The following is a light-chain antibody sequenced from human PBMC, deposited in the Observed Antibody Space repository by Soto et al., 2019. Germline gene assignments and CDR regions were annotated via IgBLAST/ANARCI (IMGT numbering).Light chain of an antibody. CDR1: QSVTSNF. J-gene: IGKJ3*01. CDR3: HQYGSSPLT. Sequence: EIVLTQSPGTLSLSPGERATLTCRASQSVTSNFLAWYQQKPGQAPRLLMYGASSRATGIPDRFSGSGSGTDFTLTISRLEPEDVALYYCHQYGSSPLTFGPGTKGDIK. CDR2: GAS. V-gene: IGKV3-20*01.